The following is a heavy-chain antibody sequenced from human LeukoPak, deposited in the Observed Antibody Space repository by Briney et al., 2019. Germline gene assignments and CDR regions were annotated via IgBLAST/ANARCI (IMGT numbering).Heavy chain of an antibody. J-gene: IGHJ6*02. CDR2: IYYSGST. D-gene: IGHD2-2*02. CDR1: GGSISSGGYY. CDR3: ARGSGYCSSTSCYTRIYGMDV. V-gene: IGHV4-31*03. Sequence: SETLSLTCTVSGGSISSGGYYWSWIRQHPGKGLEWIGYIYYSGSTYYNPSLKSRVTISVDTSKNQCSLKLSSVTAADTAVYYCARGSGYCSSTSCYTRIYGMDVWGQGTTVTVSS.